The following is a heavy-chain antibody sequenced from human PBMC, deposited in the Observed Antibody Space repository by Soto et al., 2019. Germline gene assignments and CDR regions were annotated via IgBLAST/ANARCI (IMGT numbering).Heavy chain of an antibody. CDR2: MTPDSGDT. Sequence: QVQLVQSGAEVRKPGASVKVSCKASGHNLASYDINWVRQATGQGLEWMGWMTPDSGDTGYAQKFQGRVTMTWDTSITTAYMELSSLRSDDTAVYYCARDPFYGWFDSWGQGTLVTVSS. CDR1: GHNLASYD. CDR3: ARDPFYGWFDS. D-gene: IGHD3-16*01. J-gene: IGHJ5*01. V-gene: IGHV1-8*01.